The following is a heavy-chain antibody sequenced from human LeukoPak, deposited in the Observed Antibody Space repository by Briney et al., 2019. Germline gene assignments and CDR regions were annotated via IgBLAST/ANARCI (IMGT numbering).Heavy chain of an antibody. J-gene: IGHJ4*02. CDR3: AMTTPTNYYDSSGYYSY. V-gene: IGHV4-59*08. Sequence: SETLSLTCTVPGGSISSYYWSWIRQPPGKGLEWIGYIYYSGSTNYNPSLKSRVTISVDTSKNQFSLKLSSVTAADTAVYYCAMTTPTNYYDSSGYYSYWGQGTLVTVSS. D-gene: IGHD3-22*01. CDR2: IYYSGST. CDR1: GGSISSYY.